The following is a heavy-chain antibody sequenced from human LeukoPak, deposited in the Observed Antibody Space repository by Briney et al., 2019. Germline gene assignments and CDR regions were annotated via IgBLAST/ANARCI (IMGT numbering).Heavy chain of an antibody. J-gene: IGHJ6*04. CDR3: ARGSHYYDGMDV. CDR2: IYHSGST. CDR1: GYSISSGYY. V-gene: IGHV4-38-2*01. Sequence: SATLSFTCAVSGYSISSGYYWGRIRQPPGKGLEWIVCIYHSGSTYYTSSLRRRATIAVDTSKDQFYLKLSSVTAADTAVYYCARGSHYYDGMDVWGKGTTVTVSS.